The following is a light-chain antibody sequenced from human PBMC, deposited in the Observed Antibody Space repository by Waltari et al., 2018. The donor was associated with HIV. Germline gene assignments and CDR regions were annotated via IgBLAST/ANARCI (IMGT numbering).Light chain of an antibody. CDR3: QQYNNWPGT. V-gene: IGKV3-15*01. Sequence: EIMMTQSPATLSVSPGERVTLSCRASQSVSSNLAWYQQKPGQAPRLLIFGASNRATGIPARFSGSGSGTEFTLTISSLQSEDFAVYSCQQYNNWPGTFCPGTKLEIK. J-gene: IGKJ2*01. CDR2: GAS. CDR1: QSVSSN.